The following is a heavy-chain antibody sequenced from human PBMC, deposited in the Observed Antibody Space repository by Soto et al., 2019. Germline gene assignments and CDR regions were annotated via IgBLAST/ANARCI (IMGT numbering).Heavy chain of an antibody. CDR3: ARASGAYYYDSSGLYFDY. D-gene: IGHD3-22*01. V-gene: IGHV3-23*01. J-gene: IGHJ4*02. Sequence: GGSLRLSCAASGFTFSSYAMSWVRQAPGKGLEWVSAISGSGGTTYYADSVKGRFTVSRDNSKNTLYLQMNSPRAEDTAVYYCARASGAYYYDSSGLYFDYWGQGALVTVSS. CDR2: ISGSGGTT. CDR1: GFTFSSYA.